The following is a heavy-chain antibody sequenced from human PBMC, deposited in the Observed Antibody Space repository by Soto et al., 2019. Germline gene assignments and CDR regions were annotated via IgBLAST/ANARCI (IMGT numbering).Heavy chain of an antibody. D-gene: IGHD1-26*01. CDR2: ISYDGSNK. CDR1: GFTFSSYG. J-gene: IGHJ4*02. V-gene: IGHV3-30*18. Sequence: PGGSLRLSCAASGFTFSSYGMHWVRQAPGKGLEWVAVISYDGSNKYYADSVKGRFTISRDNSKNTLYLQMNSLRAEDTAVYYCAKDGMVPPGAFDYWGQGTLVTVSS. CDR3: AKDGMVPPGAFDY.